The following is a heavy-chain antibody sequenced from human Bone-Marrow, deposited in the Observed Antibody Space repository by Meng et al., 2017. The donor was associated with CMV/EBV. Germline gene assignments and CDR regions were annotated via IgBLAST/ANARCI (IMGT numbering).Heavy chain of an antibody. J-gene: IGHJ2*01. CDR2: IGTAGDT. CDR1: GFTFSSYD. V-gene: IGHV3-13*01. CDR3: ARVSTRGYWDFDL. D-gene: IGHD3-10*01. Sequence: CAASGFTFSSYDMHWVRQATGKGLEWVSVIGTAGDTYYLGSVKGRFTVSRENAKNSLYLQMNSLRAGDTAVYYCARVSTRGYWDFDLWGRGTLVTVSS.